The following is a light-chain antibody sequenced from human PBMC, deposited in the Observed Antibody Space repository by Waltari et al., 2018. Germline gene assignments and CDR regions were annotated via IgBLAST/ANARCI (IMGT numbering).Light chain of an antibody. Sequence: NFMLTQPHPVSESPGKTETITSTTTSGSRSRNYMKWYQQRPVNAPTTLIYEDYPRPSCVTDRFSGSIDSSSNSASLTISGLQTEHEADYDCQSYDSSNRVFGGGTKLTVL. CDR2: EDY. CDR3: QSYDSSNRV. CDR1: SGSRSRNY. J-gene: IGLJ3*02. V-gene: IGLV6-57*02.